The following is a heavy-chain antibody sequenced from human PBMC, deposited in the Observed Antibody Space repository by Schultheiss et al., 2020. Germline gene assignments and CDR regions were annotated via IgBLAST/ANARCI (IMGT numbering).Heavy chain of an antibody. CDR2: ISGSGGST. D-gene: IGHD3-22*01. CDR1: GFTFSSYA. J-gene: IGHJ4*02. CDR3: AKGHYYDSNGYPGGLDY. V-gene: IGHV3-23*01. Sequence: GESLKISCAASGFTFSSYAMSWVRQAPGKGLEWVSAISGSGGSTYYADSVKGRFTISRDNSKNTLYLQMNSLRAEDTAVYYCAKGHYYDSNGYPGGLDYWGQGTLVTVSS.